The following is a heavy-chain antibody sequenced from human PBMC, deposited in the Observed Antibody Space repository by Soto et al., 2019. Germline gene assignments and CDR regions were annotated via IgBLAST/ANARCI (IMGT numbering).Heavy chain of an antibody. J-gene: IGHJ4*02. CDR2: ISAYNGNT. V-gene: IGHV1-18*04. CDR1: GYTFNNYG. Sequence: QVPLVQSGGEVKKPGPSVKVSCNTAGYTFNNYGISWVRQAPGQGREWMGWISAYNGNTNYAQKFQGRVTMTTDTSTSTACMELTSLTSDDTAVYYCARDRSTHDYCGQGTLVTVSS. D-gene: IGHD1-1*01. CDR3: ARDRSTHDY.